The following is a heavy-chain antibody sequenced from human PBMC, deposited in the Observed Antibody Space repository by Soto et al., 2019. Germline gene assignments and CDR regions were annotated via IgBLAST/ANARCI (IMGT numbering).Heavy chain of an antibody. CDR2: IIPILGIA. J-gene: IGHJ4*02. D-gene: IGHD5-12*01. CDR1: GGTFSSYT. Sequence: QVQLVQSGAEVKKPGSSVKVSCKASGGTFSSYTISWVRQAPGQGLEWMGRIIPILGIANYAQKLQGRVTITADKSTSTAYMELSRLRSEDTAVYYCARTQRIVATTALDYWGQGTLVTVSS. CDR3: ARTQRIVATTALDY. V-gene: IGHV1-69*02.